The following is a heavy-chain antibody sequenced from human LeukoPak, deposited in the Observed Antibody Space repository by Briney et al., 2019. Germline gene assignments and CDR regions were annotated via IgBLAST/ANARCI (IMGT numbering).Heavy chain of an antibody. J-gene: IGHJ5*02. CDR2: ISPNRGDT. D-gene: IGHD2-8*01. V-gene: IGHV1-2*02. CDR1: GYSFTGFF. Sequence: EASVKVSCKASGYSFTGFFIHWVRQAPGQGLEWMGWISPNRGDTNYAQKFKGRVTMTTDTSLNTIYMELRSLRLDDTAVYFCARGSFLGTSSWFDPWGQGTLVTVSS. CDR3: ARGSFLGTSSWFDP.